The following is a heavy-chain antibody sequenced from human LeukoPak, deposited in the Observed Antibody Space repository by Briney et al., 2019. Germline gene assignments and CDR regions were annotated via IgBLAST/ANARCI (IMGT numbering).Heavy chain of an antibody. Sequence: PGGSLRLSCAASGFTFSDYYMSWIRQAPGKGLEWVANIKQDGSEKYYVDSVKGRFTISRDNAKNSLYLQMNSLRAEDTAVYYCARDPYTVTSYYYYMDVWGKGTTVTVSS. D-gene: IGHD4-17*01. V-gene: IGHV3-7*01. CDR2: IKQDGSEK. CDR1: GFTFSDYY. CDR3: ARDPYTVTSYYYYMDV. J-gene: IGHJ6*03.